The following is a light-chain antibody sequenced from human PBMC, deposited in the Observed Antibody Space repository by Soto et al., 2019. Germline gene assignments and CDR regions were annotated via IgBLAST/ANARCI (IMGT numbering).Light chain of an antibody. Sequence: EIVMTQSPATLSVSPGERATLSCRASQSVTSNLAWYQQRPGQAPRLLIYDASRRATGIPDRFSGSGSGTDFTLTISRLEPEDFAVYYCQQYGSSGTLGQGSKV. J-gene: IGKJ1*01. CDR2: DAS. CDR3: QQYGSSGT. V-gene: IGKV3-20*01. CDR1: QSVTSN.